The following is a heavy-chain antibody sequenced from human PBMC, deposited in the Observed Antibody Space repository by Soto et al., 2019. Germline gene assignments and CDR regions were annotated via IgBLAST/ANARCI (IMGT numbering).Heavy chain of an antibody. Sequence: ASVKVSCKASGYTFTSYAMHWVRQAPGQGLEWMGIINPSGGSTSYAQKFQGRVTMTRDTSTSTVYMELSSLRSEDTAVYYCARGGVVQLWTYNWFDPWGQGTLVTVSS. D-gene: IGHD5-18*01. V-gene: IGHV1-46*01. CDR3: ARGGVVQLWTYNWFDP. CDR2: INPSGGST. J-gene: IGHJ5*02. CDR1: GYTFTSYA.